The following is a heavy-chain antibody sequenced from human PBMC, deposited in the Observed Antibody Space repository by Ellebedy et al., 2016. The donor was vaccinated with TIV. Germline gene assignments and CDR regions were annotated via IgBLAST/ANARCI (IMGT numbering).Heavy chain of an antibody. V-gene: IGHV3-23*01. CDR2: IRGTGDNT. CDR1: GFTFGNYA. Sequence: GESLKISCAASGFTFGNYAMDWVRQAPGKGLEWFATIRGTGDNTYYADSLRVRFTISRDNSKNTLYLQMNSLRAEDTAEYYCAKSAGESSGYYFGYWGQGTLVTVSS. D-gene: IGHD3-22*01. J-gene: IGHJ4*02. CDR3: AKSAGESSGYYFGY.